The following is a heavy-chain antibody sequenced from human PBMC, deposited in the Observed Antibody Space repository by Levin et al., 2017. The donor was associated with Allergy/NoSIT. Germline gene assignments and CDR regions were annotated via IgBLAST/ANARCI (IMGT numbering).Heavy chain of an antibody. V-gene: IGHV3-21*01. D-gene: IGHD2-2*01. Sequence: GGSLRLSCAASGFTFSSYSMHWVRQAPGKGLEWVSSIGSDNTYIYYADSLKGRFTISRDNAKNSLYLQLNSLRAEDTAVYYCARDAEDILVVPADWFDPWGQGTLVTVSS. CDR3: ARDAEDILVVPADWFDP. CDR2: IGSDNTYI. J-gene: IGHJ5*02. CDR1: GFTFSSYS.